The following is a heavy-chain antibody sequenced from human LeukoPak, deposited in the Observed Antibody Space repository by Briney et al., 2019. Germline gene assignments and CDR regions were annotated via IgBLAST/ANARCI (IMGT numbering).Heavy chain of an antibody. CDR2: ISAYNGNT. J-gene: IGHJ4*02. D-gene: IGHD6-13*01. V-gene: IGHV1-18*01. CDR3: ARDRSSNDY. Sequence: ASVKVSCKASGYTFTSYGISWVRQAPGQGLEWMGWISAYNGNTNYAQNVQDRVTMTTDTSTSTAYMELRSLRSDDTAVYFCARDRSSNDYWGQGTLVTVSS. CDR1: GYTFTSYG.